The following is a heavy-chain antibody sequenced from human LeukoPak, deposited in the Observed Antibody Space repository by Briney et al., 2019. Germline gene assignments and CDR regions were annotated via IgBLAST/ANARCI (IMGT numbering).Heavy chain of an antibody. J-gene: IGHJ4*02. CDR2: IYYSGST. D-gene: IGHD6-19*01. V-gene: IGHV4-39*07. CDR3: ARDVPPSVAVAGTADY. CDR1: GGSISSNNSY. Sequence: PSETLSLTCIVSGGSISSNNSYWGWIRQSPGKGLEWIGSIYYSGSTYYNPSLKSRVTISVDTSKNQFSLKLSSVTAADTAVYYCARDVPPSVAVAGTADYWGQGTLVTVSS.